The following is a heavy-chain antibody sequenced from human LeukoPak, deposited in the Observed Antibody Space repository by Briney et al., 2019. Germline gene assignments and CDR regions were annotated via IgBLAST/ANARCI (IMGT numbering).Heavy chain of an antibody. V-gene: IGHV3-64*01. CDR3: ARASSGWYGY. CDR2: ISSNGGST. CDR1: GFTFSSYA. J-gene: IGHJ4*02. Sequence: GGSLRLFCVVSGFTFSSYAMHWVRQAPGKGLEYVSAISSNGGSTYYANSVKGRFTISRDNSKNTLYFQMGSLRVEDMAVYYCARASSGWYGYWGQGTLVTVSS. D-gene: IGHD6-19*01.